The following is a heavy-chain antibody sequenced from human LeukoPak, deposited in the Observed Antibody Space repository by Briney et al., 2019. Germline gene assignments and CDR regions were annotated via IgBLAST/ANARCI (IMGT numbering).Heavy chain of an antibody. CDR3: ARETADYDFWSGYVDY. Sequence: SQTLSLTCTVPGGSISSGDYYWSWIRQPPGKGLKWIGYIYYSGSTYYNPSLKSRVTISVDTSKNQFSLKLSSVTAADTAVYYCARETADYDFWSGYVDYWGQGTLVTVSS. D-gene: IGHD3-3*01. CDR1: GGSISSGDYY. CDR2: IYYSGST. V-gene: IGHV4-30-4*01. J-gene: IGHJ4*02.